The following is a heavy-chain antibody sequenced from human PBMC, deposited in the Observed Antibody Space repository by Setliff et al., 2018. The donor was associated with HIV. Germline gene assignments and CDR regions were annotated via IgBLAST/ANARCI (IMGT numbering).Heavy chain of an antibody. Sequence: SETLSLTCTVSGDSVSRSSYYWAWIRQPPGKGLEWIGSIDYNEITYYNPSLKSRVTLSVDTPKNQFSPYLSSVTASDTAAYYCASLFRLSGFWISFLPDYWGQGILVTVSS. D-gene: IGHD3-3*01. V-gene: IGHV4-39*01. CDR2: IDYNEIT. J-gene: IGHJ4*02. CDR3: ASLFRLSGFWISFLPDY. CDR1: GDSVSRSSYY.